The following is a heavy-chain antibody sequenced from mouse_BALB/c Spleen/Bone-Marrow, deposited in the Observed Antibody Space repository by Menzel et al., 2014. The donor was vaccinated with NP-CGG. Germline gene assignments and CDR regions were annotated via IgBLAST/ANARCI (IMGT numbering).Heavy chain of an antibody. Sequence: VQLQQSGGGLVKPGGSLKLACAASGFSFNTYAMSWVRQSPEKRLEWVATINSGGSHTYYPDTVTGRFTISRDNAKNTLYLEMSSLRSEDAAMYYCARLDSSGSNYFDCWGQGTTLTVSS. CDR1: GFSFNTYA. CDR2: INSGGSHT. J-gene: IGHJ2*01. CDR3: ARLDSSGSNYFDC. V-gene: IGHV5-9-4*01. D-gene: IGHD3-2*01.